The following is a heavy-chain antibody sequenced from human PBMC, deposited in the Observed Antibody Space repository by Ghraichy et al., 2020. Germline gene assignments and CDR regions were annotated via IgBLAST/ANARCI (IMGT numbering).Heavy chain of an antibody. J-gene: IGHJ4*02. CDR3: AKDQVGPPQWLDS. CDR2: ISASGGST. D-gene: IGHD6-19*01. CDR1: GFTFSSYG. V-gene: IGHV3-23*01. Sequence: GGSLRLSCAASGFTFSSYGMSWVRQAPGKGLEWVSLISASGGSTYYADSVRGRFTISRDNSKNTLYLQMNSLKAEDTAVYYCAKDQVGPPQWLDSWGQGTLVTVSS.